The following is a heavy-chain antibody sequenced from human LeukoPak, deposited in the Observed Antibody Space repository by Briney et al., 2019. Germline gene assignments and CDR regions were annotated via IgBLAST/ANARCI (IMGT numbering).Heavy chain of an antibody. D-gene: IGHD3-10*01. Sequence: ASVKVSCKASGYTFTNYAMNWVRQAPGQGLEWMGWINTNTGNPTYAQGFTGRFVFSLDTSVSTAYLQISSLKAEDTAVYYCAREQTTPYYYGSGSRGPWFDPWGQGTLVTVSS. CDR1: GYTFTNYA. CDR2: INTNTGNP. J-gene: IGHJ5*02. V-gene: IGHV7-4-1*02. CDR3: AREQTTPYYYGSGSRGPWFDP.